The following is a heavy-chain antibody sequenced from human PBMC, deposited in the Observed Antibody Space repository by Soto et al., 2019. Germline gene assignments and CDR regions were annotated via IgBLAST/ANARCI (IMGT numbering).Heavy chain of an antibody. D-gene: IGHD3-3*01. V-gene: IGHV4-59*01. CDR2: IYYSGST. Sequence: QVQLQESGPGLVKPSETLSLTCTVSGGSIGSYYWNWIRQPPGKGLEWIGYIYYSGSTNYNPSLKSRVIISVDTSKNQFSLKLSSVTAADTAVYYCARDGGFYYGMDVWGQGTTVTVSS. CDR1: GGSIGSYY. J-gene: IGHJ6*02. CDR3: ARDGGFYYGMDV.